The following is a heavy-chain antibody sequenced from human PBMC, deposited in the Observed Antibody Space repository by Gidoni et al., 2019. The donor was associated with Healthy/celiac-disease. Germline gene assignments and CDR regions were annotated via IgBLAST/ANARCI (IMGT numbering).Heavy chain of an antibody. CDR1: GFTFDDYT. J-gene: IGHJ6*02. CDR3: AKNAAAGPLYYYGMDV. V-gene: IGHV3-43*01. Sequence: EVQLVESGGVVVQPGGSLRLSCAASGFTFDDYTMHWVRQAPGKGLEWVSLISWDGGSTYYADSVKGRFTISRDNSKNSLYLQMNSLRTEDTALYYCAKNAAAGPLYYYGMDVWGQGTTVTVSS. D-gene: IGHD6-13*01. CDR2: ISWDGGST.